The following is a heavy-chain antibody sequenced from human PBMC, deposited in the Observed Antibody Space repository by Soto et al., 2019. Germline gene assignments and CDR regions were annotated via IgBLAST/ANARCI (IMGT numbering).Heavy chain of an antibody. CDR3: ARQGQWLARRFQH. Sequence: QLQLQESGPGLVKPSETLSLTCTVSGGSISSSSYYWGWIRQPPGKGLEWIGTIYYSGSTYYNPSLMSRVTISVDTSKNQFSLKLSPVTAADTAVYYCARQGQWLARRFQHWGQGTLDTVSS. V-gene: IGHV4-39*01. CDR2: IYYSGST. CDR1: GGSISSSSYY. D-gene: IGHD6-19*01. J-gene: IGHJ1*01.